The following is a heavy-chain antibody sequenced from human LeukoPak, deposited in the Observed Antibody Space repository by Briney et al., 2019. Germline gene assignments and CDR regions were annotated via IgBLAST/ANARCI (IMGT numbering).Heavy chain of an antibody. D-gene: IGHD3-10*01. Sequence: GGSLRLSCAASGFTFSSYEMNWVRQAPGKGLEWVSYISSSGSTIYYADSVRGRFTISRDNAKNSLYLQMNSLRAEGTAVYYCAREPLRGEPFDYWGQGTLVTVSS. J-gene: IGHJ4*02. CDR2: ISSSGSTI. V-gene: IGHV3-48*03. CDR3: AREPLRGEPFDY. CDR1: GFTFSSYE.